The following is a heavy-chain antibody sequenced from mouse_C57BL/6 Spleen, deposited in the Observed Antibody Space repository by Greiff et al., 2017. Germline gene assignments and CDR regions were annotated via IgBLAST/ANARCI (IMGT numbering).Heavy chain of an antibody. D-gene: IGHD1-2*01. CDR2: IRNKANGYTT. Sequence: EVKLVESGGGLVQPGGSLCLSCAASGFTFTDYYMSWVRLPPGTALKWLGFIRNKANGYTTEYIASVKGRFTISRDNSQSILYLQMNALRAEDSATYDCARCSSGSLRRYFDVWGTGATVTFSS. J-gene: IGHJ1*03. V-gene: IGHV7-3*01. CDR3: ARCSSGSLRRYFDV. CDR1: GFTFTDYY.